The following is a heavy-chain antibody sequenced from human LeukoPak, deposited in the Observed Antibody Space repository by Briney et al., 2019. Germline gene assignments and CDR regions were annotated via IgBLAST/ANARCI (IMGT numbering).Heavy chain of an antibody. CDR2: IYHSGST. CDR1: DYSISSGYY. CDR3: ARGSHCSSTSCPLGFDP. D-gene: IGHD2-2*01. V-gene: IGHV4-38-2*01. Sequence: SETLSLTCAVSDYSISSGYYWGWIRQPPGKGLEWIGSIYHSGSTYYNPSLKSRVTISVDTSKNQFSLKLSSVTAADTAVYYCARGSHCSSTSCPLGFDPWGQGTLVTVSS. J-gene: IGHJ5*02.